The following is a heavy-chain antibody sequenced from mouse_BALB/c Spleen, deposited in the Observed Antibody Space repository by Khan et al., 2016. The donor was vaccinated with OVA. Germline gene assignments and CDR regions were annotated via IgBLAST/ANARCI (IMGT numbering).Heavy chain of an antibody. V-gene: IGHV1S135*01. Sequence: QLQQSGPELMKPGASVQISCKASGYSFTTYYMHWVKQSHGQSLEWIGYIDPFNGGNDYNQNFKGKATLTVDKSSSTAYMHLSSLTSEDSAVYYCARRTVDYWGQGTLVTVSA. CDR2: IDPFNGGN. D-gene: IGHD3-3*01. J-gene: IGHJ3*01. CDR3: ARRTVDY. CDR1: GYSFTTYY.